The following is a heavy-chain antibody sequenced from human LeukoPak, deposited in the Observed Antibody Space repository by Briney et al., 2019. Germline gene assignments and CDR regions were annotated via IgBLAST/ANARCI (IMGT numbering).Heavy chain of an antibody. CDR1: GYSFTSYW. J-gene: IGHJ4*02. V-gene: IGHV5-51*01. Sequence: GESLKISCKGSGYSFTSYWIGWVRQMPGKGLGWMGIIYPGDSYTRYSPSFQGQVTISADKSISTAYLQWSSLEASDTAMYYCARGVAVAGTTQLPFDYWGQGTLVTVSS. CDR2: IYPGDSYT. CDR3: ARGVAVAGTTQLPFDY. D-gene: IGHD6-19*01.